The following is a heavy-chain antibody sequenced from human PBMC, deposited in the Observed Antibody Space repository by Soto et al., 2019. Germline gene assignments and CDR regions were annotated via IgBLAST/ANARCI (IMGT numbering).Heavy chain of an antibody. D-gene: IGHD2-2*01. CDR3: ARGLVVVPAAEINFDY. J-gene: IGHJ4*02. CDR2: IIPVFRTA. CDR1: EGTFSSYS. Sequence: SVKVSCKASEGTFSSYSISWVRQAPGQGLKWMGRIIPVFRTANYAQRFQDRVTITADDSTSTAFMELSSLKSEDTAVYYCARGLVVVPAAEINFDYWGQGTPVTVSS. V-gene: IGHV1-69*13.